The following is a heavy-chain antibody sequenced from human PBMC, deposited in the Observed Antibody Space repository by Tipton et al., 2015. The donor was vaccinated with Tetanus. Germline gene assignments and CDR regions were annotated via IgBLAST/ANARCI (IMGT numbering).Heavy chain of an antibody. D-gene: IGHD6-6*01. Sequence: LRLSCTVSGGSISGSPYFWNWIRHQPGKGLAWIGYVYYSGSTFYNPSLESRVTISVDTSKNQFSLNLTSVTAADTAMYYCARDQGGGRVVRLNWFDPWGQGTLVTVSS. CDR1: GGSISGSPYF. CDR2: VYYSGST. CDR3: ARDQGGGRVVRLNWFDP. J-gene: IGHJ5*02. V-gene: IGHV4-31*03.